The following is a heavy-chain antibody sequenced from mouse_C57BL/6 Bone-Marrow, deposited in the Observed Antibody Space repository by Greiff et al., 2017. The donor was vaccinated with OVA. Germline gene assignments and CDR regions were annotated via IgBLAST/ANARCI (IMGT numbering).Heavy chain of an antibody. CDR1: GFTFSSYG. CDR3: ARLRAWFAY. J-gene: IGHJ3*01. CDR2: ISSGGSYT. V-gene: IGHV5-6*01. Sequence: EVKLVESGGDLVKPGGSLKLSCAASGFTFSSYGMSWVRQTPDKRLEWVATISSGGSYTYYPDSVKGRFTISRDNAKNTLYLQMSSLKSEDTAMYYCARLRAWFAYWGQGTLVTVSA.